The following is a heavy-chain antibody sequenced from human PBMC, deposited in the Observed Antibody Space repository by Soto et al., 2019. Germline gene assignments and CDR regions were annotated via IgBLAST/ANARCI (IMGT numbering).Heavy chain of an antibody. J-gene: IGHJ4*02. D-gene: IGHD6-13*01. V-gene: IGHV4-30-2*01. CDR2: IYHSGST. Sequence: LSCAASGFTFRSYAMSWVRQPPGKGLEWIGYIYHSGSTYYNPSLKSRVTISVDRSKNQFSLKLSSVTAADTAVYYCASSHAGAHITAAVHWGQGTLVTVSS. CDR3: ASSHAGAHITAAVH. CDR1: GFTFRSYA.